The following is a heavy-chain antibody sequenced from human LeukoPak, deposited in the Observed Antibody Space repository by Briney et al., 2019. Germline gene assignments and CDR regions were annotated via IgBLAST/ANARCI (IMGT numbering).Heavy chain of an antibody. D-gene: IGHD6-19*01. J-gene: IGHJ4*02. CDR3: ARALEPSIAVIDY. V-gene: IGHV3-21*01. Sequence: PGGSLRLSCAASGFTFSSYSMNWVRQTPGKGLDWVSSISGSSTYIYYADSVKGRFTISRDIAKNSLYLQMNSLRAEDTAVYYCARALEPSIAVIDYWGQGTLVTVSS. CDR1: GFTFSSYS. CDR2: ISGSSTYI.